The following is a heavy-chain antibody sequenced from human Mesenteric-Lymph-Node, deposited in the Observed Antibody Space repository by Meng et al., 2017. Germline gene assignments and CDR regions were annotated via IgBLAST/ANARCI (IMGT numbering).Heavy chain of an antibody. V-gene: IGHV1-69*06. Sequence: QVQVVRSGAEVKKPGASVKVSCKASGGTFSSYAISWVRQAPGQGLEWMGGIIPIVGTANYAQKFQGRVTITADKSTSTAYMELSSLRSEDTAVYYCARIVGATTGDYWGQGTLVTVSS. D-gene: IGHD1-26*01. J-gene: IGHJ4*02. CDR1: GGTFSSYA. CDR2: IIPIVGTA. CDR3: ARIVGATTGDY.